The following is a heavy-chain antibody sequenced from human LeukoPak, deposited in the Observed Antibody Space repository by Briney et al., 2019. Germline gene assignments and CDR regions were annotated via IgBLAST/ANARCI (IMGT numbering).Heavy chain of an antibody. CDR3: AGDDYGDYVVDP. CDR2: INHSETT. D-gene: IGHD4-17*01. Sequence: SETLSLTRAVYGGSFSGYYWSWIRQPPGKGLEWIGEINHSETTNYNPSLKSRVTISIDTSMNQFSLKLSSVTAADTRVYYCAGDDYGDYVVDPWGQGTLVTVSS. V-gene: IGHV4-34*01. CDR1: GGSFSGYY. J-gene: IGHJ5*02.